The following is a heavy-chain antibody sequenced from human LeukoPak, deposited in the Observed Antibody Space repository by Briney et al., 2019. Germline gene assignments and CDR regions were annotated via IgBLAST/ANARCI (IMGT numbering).Heavy chain of an antibody. Sequence: GGSLRLSCAASGFTLPHSPTHSPPPPPPQPPPPASPPNTDGSITNYADSVKGRFSISRDNAKNTLYLQMSSLRAEDTAVYYCARDRGPRTGFMVREAYDYWGQGTLVTVSS. J-gene: IGHJ4*02. D-gene: IGHD3-10*01. CDR3: ARDRGPRTGFMVREAYDY. CDR2: PNTDGSIT. V-gene: IGHV3-74*01. CDR1: GFTLPHSP.